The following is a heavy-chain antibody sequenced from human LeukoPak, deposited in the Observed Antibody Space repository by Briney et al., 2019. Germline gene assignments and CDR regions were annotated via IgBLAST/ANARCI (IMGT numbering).Heavy chain of an antibody. CDR2: INPNSGGT. V-gene: IGHV1-2*02. Sequence: ASVKVSCKASGYTFTGYYMHWVRQAPGQGLEWMGWINPNSGGTNYAQKFQGRVTMTRDTSISTAYMELSRLRSDDTAVYYCARDRVATIPPSWFDPWGQGTLVTVSS. CDR1: GYTFTGYY. J-gene: IGHJ5*02. D-gene: IGHD5-12*01. CDR3: ARDRVATIPPSWFDP.